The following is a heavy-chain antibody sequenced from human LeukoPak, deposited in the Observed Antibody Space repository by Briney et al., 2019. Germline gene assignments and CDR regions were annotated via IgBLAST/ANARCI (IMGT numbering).Heavy chain of an antibody. J-gene: IGHJ4*02. Sequence: PGGSLRLSCAASGFTVSNNYMTWVRQAPGKGLEWVSFLYRDGRTSDADSVEGRFSVSRDNSKNTLYLQMNTLRAEDTAMYYCGRATLGGGFESWGQGTLVIVSS. CDR1: GFTVSNNY. V-gene: IGHV3-66*01. CDR2: LYRDGRT. CDR3: GRATLGGGFES. D-gene: IGHD2-15*01.